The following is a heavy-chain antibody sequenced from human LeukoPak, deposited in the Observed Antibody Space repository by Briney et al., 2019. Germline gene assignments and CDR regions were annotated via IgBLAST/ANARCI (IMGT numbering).Heavy chain of an antibody. D-gene: IGHD2-2*01. V-gene: IGHV1-18*01. J-gene: IGHJ4*02. CDR2: ISAYNVIT. CDR3: ARDWATVRVVPAASTY. CDR1: GYTFTSYG. Sequence: ASVKVSCKASGYTFTSYGISWVRQAPGEGVEWMGWISAYNVITNYAHTLQGRVTMTTDTSTSTAYIELRSLISDDTAVYYCARDWATVRVVPAASTYWGQGTLVTVSS.